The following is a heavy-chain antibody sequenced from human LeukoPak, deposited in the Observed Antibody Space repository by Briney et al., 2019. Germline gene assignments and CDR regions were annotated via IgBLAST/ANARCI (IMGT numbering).Heavy chain of an antibody. CDR3: ARVYSSSWLYYFDY. D-gene: IGHD6-13*01. CDR2: INTNTGNP. Sequence: ASVKVSCKSSGYTFTSYAMNWVRQAPGQGLEWMGWINTNTGNPTYAQGFTGRFVFSLDTSVSTAYLQISSLKAEDTAVYYCARVYSSSWLYYFDYWGQGTLVTVSS. V-gene: IGHV7-4-1*02. J-gene: IGHJ4*02. CDR1: GYTFTSYA.